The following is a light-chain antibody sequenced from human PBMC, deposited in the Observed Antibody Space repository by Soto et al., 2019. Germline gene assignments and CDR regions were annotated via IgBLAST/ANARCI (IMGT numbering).Light chain of an antibody. CDR3: QQSHSTLYT. J-gene: IGKJ2*01. CDR2: TTA. CDR1: QSISTY. Sequence: EIQMTHSQSSLSAFVGDRVTITCRTSQSISTYLNWYQQKPGKAPNLLIYTTADLQSGVSSRFSGNGSVTDFTLTIDSLQPEDVATYYCQQSHSTLYTFGQGTRLEIK. V-gene: IGKV1-39*01.